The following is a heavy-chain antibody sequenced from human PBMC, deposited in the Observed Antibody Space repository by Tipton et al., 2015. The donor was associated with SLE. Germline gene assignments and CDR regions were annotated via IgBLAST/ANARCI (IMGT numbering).Heavy chain of an antibody. CDR1: GDSISSYY. CDR2: IYYTGST. V-gene: IGHV4-59*01. J-gene: IGHJ4*02. CDR3: ASGYCSSTNCPFDY. Sequence: LRLSCTVSGDSISSYYWNWIRHPPGKGLEWIGYIYYTGSTNYNPSLKSRVTISLDTSKHQFSLKLSSVTAADTAVYYCASGYCSSTNCPFDYWGQGTLVTVSS. D-gene: IGHD2-2*01.